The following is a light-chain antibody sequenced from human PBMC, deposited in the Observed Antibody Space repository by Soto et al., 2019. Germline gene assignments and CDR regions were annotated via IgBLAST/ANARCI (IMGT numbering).Light chain of an antibody. J-gene: IGKJ2*01. CDR2: AAS. Sequence: DIQMTQSPSSLSASVGDRVTITCRASQSINSYLNWYQQKPGKAPKLLIYAASSLQSGVPSRFSGSGSGTDFTLTISSLQHEDFATYYCQQSYSTPMYTFGQGTKLEIK. CDR1: QSINSY. CDR3: QQSYSTPMYT. V-gene: IGKV1-39*01.